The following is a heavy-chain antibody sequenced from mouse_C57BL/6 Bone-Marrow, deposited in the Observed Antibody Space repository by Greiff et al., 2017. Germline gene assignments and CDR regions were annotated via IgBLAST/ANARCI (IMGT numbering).Heavy chain of an antibody. CDR2: IYPGNSDT. CDR3: TNPTGWAMDY. J-gene: IGHJ4*01. V-gene: IGHV1-5*01. CDR1: GYTFTSYW. Sequence: EVQGVESGTVLARPGASVKMSCKTSGYTFTSYWMHWVKQRPGQGLEWIGAIYPGNSDTSYNQKFKGKAKLTAVTSDSTAYMELSSLTNEDSAVYYCTNPTGWAMDYWGQGTSVTVSS. D-gene: IGHD2-10*01.